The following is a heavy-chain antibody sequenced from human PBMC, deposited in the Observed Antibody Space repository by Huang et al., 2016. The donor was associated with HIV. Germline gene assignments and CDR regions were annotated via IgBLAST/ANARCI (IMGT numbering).Heavy chain of an antibody. CDR2: FNPEEGET. J-gene: IGHJ4*02. CDR3: TTGLDRFFDY. Sequence: QFQLVQSGAEVKKPGASVKVSCKVSGYTLSELSIHWVRQAPGKGLEWMGGFNPEEGETVYAQNCQGIVTMTEDTSADTAYMEVHSLKSADTAVYYCTTGLDRFFDYWGQGTLITVSS. V-gene: IGHV1-24*01. D-gene: IGHD3-16*02. CDR1: GYTLSELS.